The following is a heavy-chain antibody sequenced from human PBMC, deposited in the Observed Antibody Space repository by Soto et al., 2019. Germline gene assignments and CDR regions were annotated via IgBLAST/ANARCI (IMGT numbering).Heavy chain of an antibody. CDR2: ISGSGGST. D-gene: IGHD3-9*01. V-gene: IGHV3-23*01. Sequence: PGGSLRLSCAASGFTFSSYAMSWVRQAPGKGLEWVSAISGSGGSTYYADSVKGRFTISRDNSKNTLYLQMNSLRTEDTAVYYCAKDFDWLYGTDAFDIWGQGTMVTVSS. CDR1: GFTFSSYA. J-gene: IGHJ3*02. CDR3: AKDFDWLYGTDAFDI.